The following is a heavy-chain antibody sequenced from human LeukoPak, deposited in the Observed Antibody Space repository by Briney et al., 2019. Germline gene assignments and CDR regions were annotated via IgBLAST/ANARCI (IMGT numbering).Heavy chain of an antibody. CDR1: GFTFTNAW. D-gene: IGHD3-3*01. Sequence: PGGSLRLSCAGSGFTFTNAWLNWVRQAPGKGLEWVSSISSSSSYIYYADSVKGRFTISRDNAKNSLYLQMNSLRAEDTAVYYCASQYYDFWTVSYGMDVWGQGTTVTVSS. CDR2: ISSSSSYI. CDR3: ASQYYDFWTVSYGMDV. J-gene: IGHJ6*02. V-gene: IGHV3-21*01.